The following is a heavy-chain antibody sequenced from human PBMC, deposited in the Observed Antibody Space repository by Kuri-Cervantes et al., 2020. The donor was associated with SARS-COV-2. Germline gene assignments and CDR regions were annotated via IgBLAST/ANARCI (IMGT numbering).Heavy chain of an antibody. CDR2: ISASGLST. CDR1: GFTFSTFA. D-gene: IGHD3-10*01. V-gene: IGHV3-23*01. Sequence: GGSLRLSCAASGFTFSTFAMTWVRQAPGKGLEWVSTISASGLSTYYADSLQGRFTISRDDSKNTLYLQLNSLRAEDSAVYYCAGGFAMVRSMDVWGQGTAVTVSS. J-gene: IGHJ6*02. CDR3: AGGFAMVRSMDV.